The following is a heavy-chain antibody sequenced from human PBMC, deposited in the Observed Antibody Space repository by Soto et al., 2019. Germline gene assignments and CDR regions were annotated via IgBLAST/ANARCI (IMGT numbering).Heavy chain of an antibody. J-gene: IGHJ3*02. CDR3: AQSGSQYPGTFDI. Sequence: SDTLSLTCAVYGDSISSGGYSWNWIRQPPGKGLEWIGSIYYTGNTYFNPSLKSRVTISVDTSKNQFSLEVNSVTAADAAVYYCAQSGSQYPGTFDICGRGTMVT. CDR2: IYYTGNT. D-gene: IGHD1-1*01. V-gene: IGHV4-30-2*03. CDR1: GDSISSGGYS.